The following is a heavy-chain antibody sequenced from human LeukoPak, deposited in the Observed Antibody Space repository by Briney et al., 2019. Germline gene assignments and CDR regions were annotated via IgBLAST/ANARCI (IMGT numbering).Heavy chain of an antibody. Sequence: GGSLTLSWAASGFTFSRYGMHWVRKAPGKGLVWVSCIKSDGSSTSIADSAKGRFTISRDNAKNTVYLQMNSLRAEDTAVYYCVRDNRSYNFDYWGQGTLVTVSS. CDR1: GFTFSRYG. CDR3: VRDNRSYNFDY. CDR2: IKSDGSST. D-gene: IGHD1-26*01. V-gene: IGHV3-74*01. J-gene: IGHJ4*02.